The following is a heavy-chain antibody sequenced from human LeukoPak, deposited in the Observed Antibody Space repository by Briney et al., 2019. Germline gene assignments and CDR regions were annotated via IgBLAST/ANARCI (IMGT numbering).Heavy chain of an antibody. Sequence: RGSLRLSCAASGFTFSSYSMNWVRQAPGKGLEWVSSISSSSSYIYYADSVKGRFTISRDNAKNSLYLQMNSLRAEDTAVYYCARARYFDWLIVDYWGQGTLVTVSS. J-gene: IGHJ4*02. CDR3: ARARYFDWLIVDY. D-gene: IGHD3-9*01. CDR1: GFTFSSYS. CDR2: ISSSSSYI. V-gene: IGHV3-21*01.